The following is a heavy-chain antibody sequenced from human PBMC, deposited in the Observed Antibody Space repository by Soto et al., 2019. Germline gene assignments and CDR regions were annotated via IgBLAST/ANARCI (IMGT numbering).Heavy chain of an antibody. D-gene: IGHD2-15*01. V-gene: IGHV2-5*02. CDR1: GFSLSNSGVG. CDR2: IYWDDDE. J-gene: IGHJ6*02. Sequence: QITVKESGPTLVKPTQTLTLTCTFSGFSLSNSGVGVAWIRQPPGKALEWLALIYWDDDERYRPSLRGRLTITKDTPKNQVVLTMTNVDPVETATYFCTHKGGRGAGMDVWGQGTTVTVSS. CDR3: THKGGRGAGMDV.